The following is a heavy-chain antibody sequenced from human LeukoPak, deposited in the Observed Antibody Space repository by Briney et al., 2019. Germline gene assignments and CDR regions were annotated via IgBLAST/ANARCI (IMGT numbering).Heavy chain of an antibody. J-gene: IGHJ4*02. CDR3: AKDSPTDY. CDR2: ISYDGSNK. Sequence: SGGSLRLSWAASGFTFSSYGMHWVRQAPGKGLEWVAVISYDGSNKYYADSVKGRFTISRDNSKNTLYLQMNSLRAEDTAVYYCAKDSPTDYWGQGTLVTVSS. CDR1: GFTFSSYG. V-gene: IGHV3-30*18.